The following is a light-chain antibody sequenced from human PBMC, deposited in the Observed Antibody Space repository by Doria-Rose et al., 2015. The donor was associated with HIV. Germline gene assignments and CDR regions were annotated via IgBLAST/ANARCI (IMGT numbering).Light chain of an antibody. CDR2: WAS. CDR3: QQYYDTPS. CDR1: QSLLYTSKNY. Sequence: TQSPESLGMSLGERATFNCKSNQSLLYTSKNYLAWYQQQLGQPPKLMNYWASTRQSGVHARFSGSGSGTDFTLTISSLEAEDVAVYYCQQYYDTPSFGPGTTVDIK. V-gene: IGKV4-1*01. J-gene: IGKJ3*01.